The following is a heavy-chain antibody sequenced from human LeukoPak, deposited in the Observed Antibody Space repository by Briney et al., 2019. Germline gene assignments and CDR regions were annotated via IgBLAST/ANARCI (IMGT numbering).Heavy chain of an antibody. V-gene: IGHV4-39*01. J-gene: IGHJ4*02. CDR3: ARLPIVVVPAAIF. CDR1: GGSISSGSYY. D-gene: IGHD2-2*02. Sequence: PSQTLSLTCTVSGGSISSGSYYWSWIRQPPGKGLEWIGSIYYSGSTYYNPSLKSRVTISVDTSKNQFSLKLSSVTAADTAVYYCARLPIVVVPAAIFWGQGTLVTVSS. CDR2: IYYSGST.